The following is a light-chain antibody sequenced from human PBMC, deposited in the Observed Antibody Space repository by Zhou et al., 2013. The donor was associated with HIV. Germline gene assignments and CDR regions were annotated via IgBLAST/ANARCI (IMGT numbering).Light chain of an antibody. CDR2: GAS. CDR3: LQHNSYPPG. J-gene: IGKJ4*01. CDR1: QSVAIN. V-gene: IGKV3-15*01. Sequence: EIVLTQSPGTLSLSPGERATISCRASQSVAINLGWYQQKPGQAPRLLIYGASKRATGIPGRFSGSGSGTEFTLTISSLQPEDFATYYCLQHNSYPPGFGGGTKVEIK.